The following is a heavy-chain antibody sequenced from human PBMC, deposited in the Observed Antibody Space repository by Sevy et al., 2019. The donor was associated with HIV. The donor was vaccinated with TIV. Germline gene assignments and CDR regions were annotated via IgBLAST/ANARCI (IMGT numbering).Heavy chain of an antibody. D-gene: IGHD4-17*01. CDR3: ARAAASVTTVTHFDY. CDR1: GGSISSGGYS. Sequence: SETLSLTCAVSGGSISSGGYSWSWIRQPPGKGLEWIGYIYHSGNTYYNPSLKSRVTISVDRSKNQFSLKLSPVTAADTAVYYCARAAASVTTVTHFDYWGQGTLVTVSS. J-gene: IGHJ4*02. V-gene: IGHV4-30-2*01. CDR2: IYHSGNT.